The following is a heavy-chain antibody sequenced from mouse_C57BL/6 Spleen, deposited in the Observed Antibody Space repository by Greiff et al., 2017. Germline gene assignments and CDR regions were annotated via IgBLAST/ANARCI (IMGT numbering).Heavy chain of an antibody. CDR3: ARRTTVDYYAMDY. D-gene: IGHD1-1*01. CDR1: GYTFTSYW. CDR2: IYPGSGST. Sequence: VQLQQPGAELVKPGASVKMSCKASGYTFTSYWITWVKQRPGQGLEWIGDIYPGSGSTNYNEKFKSKATLTVDTSSSTAYMQLSSLTSEDSAVYYCARRTTVDYYAMDYWGQGNSDTVSS. J-gene: IGHJ4*01. V-gene: IGHV1-55*01.